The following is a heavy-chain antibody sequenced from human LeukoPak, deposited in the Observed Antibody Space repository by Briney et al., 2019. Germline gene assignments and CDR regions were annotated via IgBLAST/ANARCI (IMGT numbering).Heavy chain of an antibody. V-gene: IGHV4-59*01. J-gene: IGHJ6*03. Sequence: PSETLSLTCTVSGGSISSYYWSWVRQPPGKGLEWIGYIYYSGSTNYNPSLKSRVTISVDTSKNQFSLKLSSVTAADTAVYYCARQYSGYDYYYYYYMDVWGKGTTVTISS. CDR3: ARQYSGYDYYYYYYMDV. CDR2: IYYSGST. D-gene: IGHD5-12*01. CDR1: GGSISSYY.